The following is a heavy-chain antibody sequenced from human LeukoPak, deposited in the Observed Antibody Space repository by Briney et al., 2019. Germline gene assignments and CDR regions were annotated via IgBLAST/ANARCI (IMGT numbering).Heavy chain of an antibody. D-gene: IGHD6-19*01. CDR2: IYTSGST. CDR1: GGSISSYY. Sequence: SETLSLTCTVSGGSISSYYWSWIRQPAGKGLEWIGRIYTSGSTNYNPSLKSRVTMSVDTSKNQFSLKLSSVTAADTAMYYCARVGNRVAVAGYYYYYYMDVWGKGTTVTVS. J-gene: IGHJ6*03. CDR3: ARVGNRVAVAGYYYYYYMDV. V-gene: IGHV4-4*07.